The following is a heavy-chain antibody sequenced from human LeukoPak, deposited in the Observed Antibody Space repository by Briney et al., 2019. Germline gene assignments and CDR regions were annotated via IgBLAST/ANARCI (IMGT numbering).Heavy chain of an antibody. CDR1: GASISSYY. CDR2: IYDSGST. Sequence: SETLSLTCTVSGASISSYYWNWIRQPPGKGLEWIGYIYDSGSTNYNPSLKSRVTVSVDTSKNQFSLKLSSVTAADTAVYYCARHDVVGATTFDYWGQGTLVTVSS. V-gene: IGHV4-59*08. CDR3: ARHDVVGATTFDY. D-gene: IGHD1-26*01. J-gene: IGHJ4*02.